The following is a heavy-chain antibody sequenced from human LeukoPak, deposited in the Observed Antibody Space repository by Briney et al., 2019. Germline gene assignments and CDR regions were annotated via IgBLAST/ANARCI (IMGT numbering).Heavy chain of an antibody. CDR2: IYPGDSDT. Sequence: GESLKISCKGSGYSFTSYWIGWVRQMPGKGLEWMGIIYPGDSDTRYSPSFQGQVTISADKSISTAYLQWSSLKASDTAMYYRARSGYYYDSSGYYPSLFDYWGQGTLVTVSS. V-gene: IGHV5-51*01. CDR1: GYSFTSYW. D-gene: IGHD3-22*01. CDR3: ARSGYYYDSSGYYPSLFDY. J-gene: IGHJ4*02.